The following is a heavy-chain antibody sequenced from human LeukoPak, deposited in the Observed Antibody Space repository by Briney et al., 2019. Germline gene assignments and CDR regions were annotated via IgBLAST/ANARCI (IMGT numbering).Heavy chain of an antibody. V-gene: IGHV3-30*02. CDR2: IRYDASTK. CDR1: GFSFSSYN. J-gene: IGHJ4*02. Sequence: GGSLRLSCAASGFSFSSYNMDRVRQAPGKGLEWVAFIRYDASTKYYGDSVKGRFTISRDNSKSTLYLQMNSLSAEDTAVYYCAKRYAENVDYWGQGTLVAVSS. CDR3: AKRYAENVDY. D-gene: IGHD2-8*01.